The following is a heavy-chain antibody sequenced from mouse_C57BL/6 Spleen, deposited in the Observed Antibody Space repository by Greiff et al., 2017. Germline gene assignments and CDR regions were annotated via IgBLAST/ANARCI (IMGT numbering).Heavy chain of an antibody. CDR3: AIDDYDVAMDY. J-gene: IGHJ4*01. CDR2: IHPSDSDT. CDR1: GYPFTSYW. V-gene: IGHV1-74*01. Sequence: VQLQQPGAELVKPGASVKVSCKASGYPFTSYWMHWVKQRPGQGLEWIGRIHPSDSDTNYNQKFEGKATLTVDKSSSTAYMQLSSLTSEDSAVYYCAIDDYDVAMDYWGQGTSVTVSS. D-gene: IGHD2-4*01.